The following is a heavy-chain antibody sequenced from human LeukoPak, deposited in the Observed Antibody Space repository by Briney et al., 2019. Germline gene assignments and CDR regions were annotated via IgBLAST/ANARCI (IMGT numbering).Heavy chain of an antibody. D-gene: IGHD5-12*01. Sequence: ASVKVSCKASVYTFTGYYMHWVRQAPGQGLEWMGRINPNSGGTNYAQKFQGRVTMTRDTSISTAYMELSRLRSDDTAVYYCASSLPRGPYYFDYWGQGTLVTVSS. V-gene: IGHV1-2*06. CDR3: ASSLPRGPYYFDY. J-gene: IGHJ4*02. CDR2: INPNSGGT. CDR1: VYTFTGYY.